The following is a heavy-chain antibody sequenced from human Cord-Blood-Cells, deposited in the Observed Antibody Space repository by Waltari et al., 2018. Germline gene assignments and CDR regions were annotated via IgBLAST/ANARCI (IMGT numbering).Heavy chain of an antibody. Sequence: QVQLVESGGGVVQPGRSLRLSCAASGFTFSSYGLHWVRPAPGKGLEWVAVISYDGSNKYYADSVKGRFTISRDNSKNTLYLQMNSLRAEDTAVYYCAKIGIVGATPDFDYWGQGTLVTVSS. CDR1: GFTFSSYG. D-gene: IGHD1-26*01. V-gene: IGHV3-30*18. CDR3: AKIGIVGATPDFDY. CDR2: ISYDGSNK. J-gene: IGHJ4*02.